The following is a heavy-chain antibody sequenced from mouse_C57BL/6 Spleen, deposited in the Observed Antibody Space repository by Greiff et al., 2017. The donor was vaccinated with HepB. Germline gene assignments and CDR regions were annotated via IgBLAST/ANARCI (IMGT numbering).Heavy chain of an antibody. V-gene: IGHV5-4*01. Sequence: VKVEESGGGLVKPGGSLKLSCAASGFTFSSYAMSWVRQTPEKGLEWVAHISDGGSYTYYPDNVKGRVTISRDNAKNNQYLQMSHLKSEDTAMYCCARDVGYDPHYAMDYWGQGTSVTVSS. CDR1: GFTFSSYA. D-gene: IGHD2-2*01. CDR2: ISDGGSYT. CDR3: ARDVGYDPHYAMDY. J-gene: IGHJ4*01.